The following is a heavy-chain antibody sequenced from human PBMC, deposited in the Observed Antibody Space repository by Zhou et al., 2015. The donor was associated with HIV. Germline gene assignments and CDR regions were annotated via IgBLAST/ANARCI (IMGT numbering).Heavy chain of an antibody. Sequence: QVQLVESGGGVVQPGRSLRLSCAASGFTFSNYGMHWVRQAPGKGLEWVAVIWYDGSNKYYADSVKGRFTISRDNSKNTLYLQMNNLRAEDTAVYYCARKCSSTSCYGAKSMDVWGKGTTVTVSS. CDR1: GFTFSNYG. V-gene: IGHV3-33*01. CDR2: IWYDGSNK. D-gene: IGHD2-2*01. J-gene: IGHJ6*03. CDR3: ARKCSSTSCYGAKSMDV.